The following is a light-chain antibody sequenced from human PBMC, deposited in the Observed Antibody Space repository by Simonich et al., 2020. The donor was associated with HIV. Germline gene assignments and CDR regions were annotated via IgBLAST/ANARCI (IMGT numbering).Light chain of an antibody. J-gene: IGLJ3*02. CDR2: DGS. CDR1: SSDVGSYSL. CDR3: CSYAGSSTWV. Sequence: QSALTQPASVSGSPGQSITISCTGTSSDVGSYSLVSWYQQHPGKAPKPLIYDGSKRPSGFSNRFSGSLSGNTASLTISGLQAEDDADYYCCSYAGSSTWVFGGGTKLTVL. V-gene: IGLV2-23*01.